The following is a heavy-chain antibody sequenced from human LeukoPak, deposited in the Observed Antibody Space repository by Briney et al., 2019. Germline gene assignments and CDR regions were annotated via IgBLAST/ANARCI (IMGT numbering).Heavy chain of an antibody. Sequence: GGSLRLSCAASGFTFTSYGVHWVRQAPGKGLEWVAFIRADGTNQYYADSVKGRFTISRDNSKNTLYLQMNSLRAEDTAVYYCAKGIAGYCSGGSCYSDYYFDYWGQGTLVTVSS. D-gene: IGHD2-15*01. V-gene: IGHV3-30*02. CDR3: AKGIAGYCSGGSCYSDYYFDY. CDR1: GFTFTSYG. CDR2: IRADGTNQ. J-gene: IGHJ4*02.